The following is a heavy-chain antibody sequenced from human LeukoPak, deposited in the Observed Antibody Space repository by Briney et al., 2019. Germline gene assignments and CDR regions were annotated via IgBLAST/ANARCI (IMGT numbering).Heavy chain of an antibody. CDR2: ISSSGSTI. CDR3: ARSQAYYDSSGTPRFDY. Sequence: GGSLRLSCAASGFTFSGYYMSWIRQAPGKGLEWVSYISSSGSTIYYADSVKGRFTISRDNAKNSLYLQMNSLRAEDTAVYYCARSQAYYDSSGTPRFDYWGQGTLVTVSS. V-gene: IGHV3-11*01. D-gene: IGHD3-22*01. J-gene: IGHJ4*02. CDR1: GFTFSGYY.